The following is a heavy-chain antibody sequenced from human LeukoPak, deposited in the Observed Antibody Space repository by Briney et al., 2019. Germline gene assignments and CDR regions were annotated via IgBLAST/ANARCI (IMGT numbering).Heavy chain of an antibody. CDR1: GGSFSGYY. D-gene: IGHD5-18*01. Sequence: PSETLSLTCAVYGGSFSGYYWSWVRQAPGKGLEWVSAISGSGGSTHYADSVKGRFTISRDNSKNTVYLQMNSLSAEDTAIYYCAKNDGGYTFGSPDYWGQGTLVTVSS. V-gene: IGHV3-23*01. CDR3: AKNDGGYTFGSPDY. J-gene: IGHJ4*02. CDR2: ISGSGGST.